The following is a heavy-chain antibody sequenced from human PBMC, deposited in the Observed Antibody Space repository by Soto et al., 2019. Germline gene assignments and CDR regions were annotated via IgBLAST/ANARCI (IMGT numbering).Heavy chain of an antibody. D-gene: IGHD6-6*01. Sequence: PSETLSLTCTVSGGSISSGSYYWGWIRQPPGKGLEWIGSIYYSGSTYYNPSLKSRVTISVDTSKNQFSLKLSSVTAADTAVYYCARIEYSSSWYYYMDVWGKGTTVTVSS. CDR2: IYYSGST. CDR1: GGSISSGSYY. V-gene: IGHV4-39*01. CDR3: ARIEYSSSWYYYMDV. J-gene: IGHJ6*03.